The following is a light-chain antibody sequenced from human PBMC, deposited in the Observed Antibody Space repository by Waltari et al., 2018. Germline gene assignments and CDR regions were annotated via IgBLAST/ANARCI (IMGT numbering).Light chain of an antibody. Sequence: SSVLTQAPSVSVAPGQTATVTCGGDNIGSRSVHWYQQKPGRAPVLVVYLDRDGPTGMPERFSGSECGDAATLTSSRVGAGDEADYYCHVWDANTVMFGGGTKLTVL. CDR2: LDR. CDR1: NIGSRS. CDR3: HVWDANTVM. J-gene: IGLJ3*02. V-gene: IGLV3-21*02.